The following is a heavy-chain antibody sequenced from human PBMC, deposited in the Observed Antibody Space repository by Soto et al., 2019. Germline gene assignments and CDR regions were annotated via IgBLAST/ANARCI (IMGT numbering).Heavy chain of an antibody. D-gene: IGHD2-15*01. Sequence: PSETLSLTCAVNGGACSAYYWTWIRQPPGRGLKWIGEIDHSGRTNYNPSLERRVTISIDTAKSRFSLNVTSVTAADTAVYYCVRGLRYSGMDVWGQGTTVTVSS. CDR2: IDHSGRT. J-gene: IGHJ6*02. V-gene: IGHV4-34*01. CDR3: VRGLRYSGMDV. CDR1: GGACSAYY.